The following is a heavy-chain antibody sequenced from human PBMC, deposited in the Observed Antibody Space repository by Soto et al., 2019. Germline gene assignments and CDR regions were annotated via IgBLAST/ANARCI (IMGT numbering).Heavy chain of an antibody. CDR3: ARPHYDSNTFYYYFDS. V-gene: IGHV4-34*12. J-gene: IGHJ4*02. CDR1: GGSLSGYY. D-gene: IGHD3-22*01. Sequence: SSETLSLTCAVYGGSLSGYYWSWIRQPPGKGLEWIGEIFHGGSTNYSPSLKSRVTISVDTSKNQFSLELSSVTAADTAVYYCARPHYDSNTFYYYFDSWGQGALVT. CDR2: IFHGGST.